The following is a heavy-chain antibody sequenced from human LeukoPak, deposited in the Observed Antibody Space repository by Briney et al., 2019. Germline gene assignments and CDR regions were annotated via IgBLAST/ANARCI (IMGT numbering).Heavy chain of an antibody. V-gene: IGHV1-69*13. CDR2: IIPIFGTA. CDR3: ARNKYSSSWYRHFDY. Sequence: GASVKVSCKASGGTFSSYAISWVGQAPGQGLEWMGGIIPIFGTANYAQKFQGRVTITADESTSTAYKELSSLRSEDTAVYYCARNKYSSSWYRHFDYWGQGTLVTVSS. D-gene: IGHD6-13*01. J-gene: IGHJ4*02. CDR1: GGTFSSYA.